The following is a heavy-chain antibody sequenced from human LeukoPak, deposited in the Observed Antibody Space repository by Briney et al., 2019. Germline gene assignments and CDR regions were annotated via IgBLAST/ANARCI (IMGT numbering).Heavy chain of an antibody. V-gene: IGHV4-34*01. D-gene: IGHD3-22*01. CDR2: INHSGST. Sequence: SETLSLTCAVYGGSFSGYYWSWIRQPPGKGLEWIGEINHSGSTNYNPSLKSRVTISVDTSKNQFSLKLSSATAADTAVYYCARGDYYDSSGPDYWGQGTLVTVSS. CDR3: ARGDYYDSSGPDY. J-gene: IGHJ4*02. CDR1: GGSFSGYY.